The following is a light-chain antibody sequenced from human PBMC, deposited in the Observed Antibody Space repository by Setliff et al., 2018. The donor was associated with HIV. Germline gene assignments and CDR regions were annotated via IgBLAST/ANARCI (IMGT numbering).Light chain of an antibody. CDR2: ENN. J-gene: IGLJ3*02. CDR1: SSNIGKNY. CDR3: GTRDSSLGAGKWV. Sequence: QSVLTQPPSVSAAPGQKVTISCSGSSSNIGKNYVSWYQQLPGTAPKLLIYENNKRPSGIPDRFAGSKSGTSATLGITGLQTGDEADYYCGTRDSSLGAGKWVFGGGTK. V-gene: IGLV1-51*02.